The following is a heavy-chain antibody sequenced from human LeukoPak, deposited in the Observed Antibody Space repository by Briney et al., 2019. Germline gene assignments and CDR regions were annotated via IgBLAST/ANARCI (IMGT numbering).Heavy chain of an antibody. D-gene: IGHD6-13*01. J-gene: IGHJ5*02. Sequence: GGSLRLSCAASGFTFDDYAMHWVRQAPGKGLEWVSLISGDGGSTYYADSVKGRFTISRDNSKNSLYLQMNSLRTEDTALYYCARAFTLYSSSWYAGVDPWGQGTLVTVSS. CDR1: GFTFDDYA. V-gene: IGHV3-43*02. CDR3: ARAFTLYSSSWYAGVDP. CDR2: ISGDGGST.